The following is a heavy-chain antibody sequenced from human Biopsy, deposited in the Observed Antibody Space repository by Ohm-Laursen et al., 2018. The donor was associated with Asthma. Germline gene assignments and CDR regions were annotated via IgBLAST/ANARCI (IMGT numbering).Heavy chain of an antibody. CDR3: ARVVSYGDIYFGIDV. D-gene: IGHD4-17*01. V-gene: IGHV4-30-4*01. CDR2: GFWSGST. CDR1: GCYTGSSDHH. J-gene: IGHJ6*02. Sequence: SQTLSLTWRVSGCYTGSSDHHWAWIRQAPGKGLEWIGFGFWSGSTHYSRSLERRVSISIDTATNEFSMKLWSVTPADTAVYFCARVVSYGDIYFGIDVWGPGNTVVVS.